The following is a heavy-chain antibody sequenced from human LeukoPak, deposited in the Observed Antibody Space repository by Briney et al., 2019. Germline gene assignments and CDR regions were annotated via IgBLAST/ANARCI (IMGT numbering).Heavy chain of an antibody. J-gene: IGHJ4*02. CDR3: ARDLESSGSSPFDY. D-gene: IGHD1-26*01. Sequence: SETLSLICTVSGGSISSSSYYWGWIRQPPGKGLEWIGSIYYSGSTYYNPSLKSRVTISVDTSKNQFSLKLSSVTAADTAVYYCARDLESSGSSPFDYWGQGTLVTVSS. CDR2: IYYSGST. CDR1: GGSISSSSYY. V-gene: IGHV4-39*07.